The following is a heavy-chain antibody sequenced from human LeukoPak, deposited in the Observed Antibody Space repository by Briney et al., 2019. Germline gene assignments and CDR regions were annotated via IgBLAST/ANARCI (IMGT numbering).Heavy chain of an antibody. CDR2: ISAYNGNT. J-gene: IGHJ4*02. CDR3: ARDVRRYCSGGSCYFDY. CDR1: GYTFTSYG. Sequence: ASLKVSCKASGYTFTSYGISWLRQAPGQGLEWMGWISAYNGNTNYAQKLQGRVTMTTDTSTSTAYMELRSLRSDDTAVYYCARDVRRYCSGGSCYFDYWGQGTLVTVSS. V-gene: IGHV1-18*01. D-gene: IGHD2-15*01.